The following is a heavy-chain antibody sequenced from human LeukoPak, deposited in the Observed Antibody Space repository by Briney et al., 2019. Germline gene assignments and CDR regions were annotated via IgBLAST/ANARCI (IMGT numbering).Heavy chain of an antibody. CDR2: INHSGST. J-gene: IGHJ3*02. CDR3: ARGQWLEHDAFDI. CDR1: GGSFSGYY. Sequence: SETLSLTCAVYGGSFSGYYWSWIRQPPGKGLEWIGEINHSGSTNYNPSLKSRVTISVDTSKNQFSLKLSSVTAADTAVYYCARGQWLEHDAFDIWGQGTMVTVSS. V-gene: IGHV4-34*01. D-gene: IGHD6-19*01.